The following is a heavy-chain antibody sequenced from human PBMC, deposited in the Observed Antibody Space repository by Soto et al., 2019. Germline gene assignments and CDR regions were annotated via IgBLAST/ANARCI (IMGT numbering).Heavy chain of an antibody. D-gene: IGHD3-16*01. Sequence: GESLKISCRGSGYNFNSFWIAWVRQMPGKGLELMGIIYPGDSETRYSPPFEGQVSISVDKSLSTAYLQWTSLKASDTAMYYCARRYEYGNFGMDVWGQGTSVTVSS. J-gene: IGHJ6*02. CDR1: GYNFNSFW. CDR3: ARRYEYGNFGMDV. V-gene: IGHV5-51*01. CDR2: IYPGDSET.